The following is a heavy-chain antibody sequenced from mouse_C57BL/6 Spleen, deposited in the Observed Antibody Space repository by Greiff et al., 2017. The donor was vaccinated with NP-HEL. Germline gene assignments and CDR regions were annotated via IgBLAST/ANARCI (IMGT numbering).Heavy chain of an antibody. CDR3: ARPDGSSLDY. D-gene: IGHD1-1*01. Sequence: QVQLQQPGAELLKPGASVPLSCKASGYTFTSSWMHWVTQRPGPVLAWIGMIHPNSGSTNYNEKFKSKATLTVDKSSSTAYMQLSSLTSEDSAVYYCARPDGSSLDYWGQGTTLTVSS. CDR1: GYTFTSSW. J-gene: IGHJ2*01. V-gene: IGHV1-64*01. CDR2: IHPNSGST.